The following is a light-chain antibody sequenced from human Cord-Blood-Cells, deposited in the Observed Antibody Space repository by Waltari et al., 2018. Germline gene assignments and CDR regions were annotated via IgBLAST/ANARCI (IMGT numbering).Light chain of an antibody. J-gene: IGKJ4*01. CDR1: QSVSSSY. V-gene: IGKV3-20*01. CDR2: GAS. CDR3: QQYGSSPPLT. Sequence: EIVLTQSPGTLSLSPGARATLSCRASQSVSSSYLAWYQQIPGRAPRLLIYGASSRATGIPDRFSGSGSGTDFTLTISRLEPEDFAVYYCQQYGSSPPLTFGGGTKVEIK.